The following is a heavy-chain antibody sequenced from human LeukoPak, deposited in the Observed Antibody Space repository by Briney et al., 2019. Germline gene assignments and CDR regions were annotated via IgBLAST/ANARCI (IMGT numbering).Heavy chain of an antibody. CDR3: ARYYGSGSYHATSFDY. CDR2: INHSGST. Sequence: PSETLSLTCAVYGGSFSGYYWSWIRQPPGKGLEWIGEINHSGSTNYNPSLKSRVTISVDTSKNQFSLKLSSVTAADTAVYYCARYYGSGSYHATSFDYWGQGTLVTLSS. CDR1: GGSFSGYY. V-gene: IGHV4-34*01. J-gene: IGHJ4*02. D-gene: IGHD3-10*01.